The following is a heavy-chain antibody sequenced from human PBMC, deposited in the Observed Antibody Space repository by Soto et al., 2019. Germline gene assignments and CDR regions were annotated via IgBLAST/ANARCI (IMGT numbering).Heavy chain of an antibody. CDR1: GGTFSTYA. V-gene: IGHV1-69*18. J-gene: IGHJ6*04. CDR2: VIPMFGTT. D-gene: IGHD2-2*01. Sequence: QVHLVQSGAEVKKPGSSVKVSCKASGGTFSTYAIGWVRQAPGQGLEWMGKVIPMFGTTTYAQTFQGRVRITTYESTRTAYMELRSLRYEDTAVYYCAGYLQRVVRATPMPYYYYGLDVWGKGTAVTV. CDR3: AGYLQRVVRATPMPYYYYGLDV.